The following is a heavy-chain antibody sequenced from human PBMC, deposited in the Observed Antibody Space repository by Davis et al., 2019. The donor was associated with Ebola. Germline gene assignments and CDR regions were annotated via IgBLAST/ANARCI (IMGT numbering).Heavy chain of an antibody. V-gene: IGHV4-59*01. D-gene: IGHD6-19*01. CDR3: ARGSQWQGPDY. CDR1: GCTFSTYY. J-gene: IGHJ4*02. CDR2: IYYSGTT. Sequence: MPSETLSLTCTASGCTFSTYYLSWVRQPPGKGLEWVGSIYYSGTTYYNPSLRGRVTISVDTSKKHFYLKLGSVTAADTAVYYCARGSQWQGPDYWGQGTLVTVSS.